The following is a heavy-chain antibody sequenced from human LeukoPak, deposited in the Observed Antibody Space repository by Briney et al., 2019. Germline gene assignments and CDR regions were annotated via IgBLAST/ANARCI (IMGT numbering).Heavy chain of an antibody. D-gene: IGHD3-10*01. CDR1: GGSISSGGYS. CDR3: ARVVRGPRFNFDY. J-gene: IGHJ4*02. CDR2: ICHSGST. Sequence: SETLSLTCAVSGGSISSGGYSWSWIRQPPGKGLEWIGYICHSGSTYYNPSLKSRVTISVDRSKNQFSLKLSSVTAADTAVYYCARVVRGPRFNFDYWGQGTLVTVSS. V-gene: IGHV4-30-2*01.